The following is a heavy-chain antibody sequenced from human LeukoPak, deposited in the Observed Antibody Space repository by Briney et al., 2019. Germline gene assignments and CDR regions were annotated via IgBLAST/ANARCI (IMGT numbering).Heavy chain of an antibody. V-gene: IGHV3-30-3*01. CDR3: ARDFFPVVDSTWYEIGY. CDR1: GFTFNDYA. J-gene: IGHJ4*02. Sequence: GGSLRLSCAASGFTFNDYAMYWVRQAPGKGLEWVTLISYDGYDKSYADSVRGRFTISRDNSRNTLYLQMDSLRSEDTAVYYCARDFFPVVDSTWYEIGYWGQGTLVTVSS. D-gene: IGHD2-21*01. CDR2: ISYDGYDK.